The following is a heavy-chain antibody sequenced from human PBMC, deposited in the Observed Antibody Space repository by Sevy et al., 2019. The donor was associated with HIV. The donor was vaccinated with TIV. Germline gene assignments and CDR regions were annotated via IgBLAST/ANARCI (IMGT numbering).Heavy chain of an antibody. CDR3: AHETFGRFES. J-gene: IGHJ4*02. CDR1: GFTFSANW. Sequence: GESLKISCGASGFTFSANWMNWVRQAPGKGLEWVANIKADGSDKHYVDSVEGRFTISRDNAKNLLFLQMNSLRVEDTAVYYCAHETFGRFESWGQGTLVTVSS. V-gene: IGHV3-7*01. CDR2: IKADGSDK. D-gene: IGHD3-16*01.